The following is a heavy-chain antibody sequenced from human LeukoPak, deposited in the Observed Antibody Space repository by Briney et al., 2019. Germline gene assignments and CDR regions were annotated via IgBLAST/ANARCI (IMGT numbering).Heavy chain of an antibody. J-gene: IGHJ5*02. V-gene: IGHV4-4*07. CDR1: GGSITNYY. CDR3: ARDSGTTGEVKFDP. D-gene: IGHD3-10*01. CDR2: IYNSGST. Sequence: SETLSLTCTVSGGSITNYYWGWIRQPAGKGLEWIGRIYNSGSTTYNPSLKSRVTMSVGTSKNQFSLKLSSVTAADTAVYYCARDSGTTGEVKFDPWGQGTLVTVSS.